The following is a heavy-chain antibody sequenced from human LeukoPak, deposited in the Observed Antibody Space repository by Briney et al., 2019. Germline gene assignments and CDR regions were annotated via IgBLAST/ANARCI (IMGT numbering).Heavy chain of an antibody. CDR1: GGSITSFY. J-gene: IGHJ5*02. CDR2: IYTTGST. CDR3: ARDSGTTGEVKFDP. V-gene: IGHV4-4*07. Sequence: PSETLSLTCSVSGGSITSFYWSWIRQPAGKGLEWIGRIYTTGSTTSNPSLKSRVTMSVDTSKNQFSLKLRSVTAADTAVYYCARDSGTTGEVKFDPWGQGTLVTVSS. D-gene: IGHD3-10*01.